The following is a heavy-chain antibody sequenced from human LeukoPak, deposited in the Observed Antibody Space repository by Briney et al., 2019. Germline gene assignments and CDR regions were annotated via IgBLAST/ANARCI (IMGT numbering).Heavy chain of an antibody. V-gene: IGHV3-23*01. D-gene: IGHD2-15*01. CDR2: ISGSGGTT. Sequence: GGSLRLSCVASGFTFSSYAMSWVRQAPGKGPEWVSDISGSGGTTYYAESVKGRFTISRDNSKNTLYLQMNSLRAEDTALYYCAKWWLYNWFDSWGQGTLVTVSS. CDR3: AKWWLYNWFDS. J-gene: IGHJ5*01. CDR1: GFTFSSYA.